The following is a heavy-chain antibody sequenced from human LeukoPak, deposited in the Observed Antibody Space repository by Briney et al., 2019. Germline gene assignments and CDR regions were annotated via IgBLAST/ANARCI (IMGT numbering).Heavy chain of an antibody. CDR2: IYTSGST. Sequence: SETLSLTCTVSGGSISSGSYYWSWIRQPAGKGLEWIGRIYTSGSTNYNPSLKSRVTISVDMSKNQFSLKLSSVTAADTAVYYCARGTGSGSPRRYYYYYYMDVWGKGTTVTISS. V-gene: IGHV4-61*02. D-gene: IGHD3-10*01. CDR1: GGSISSGSYY. CDR3: ARGTGSGSPRRYYYYYYMDV. J-gene: IGHJ6*03.